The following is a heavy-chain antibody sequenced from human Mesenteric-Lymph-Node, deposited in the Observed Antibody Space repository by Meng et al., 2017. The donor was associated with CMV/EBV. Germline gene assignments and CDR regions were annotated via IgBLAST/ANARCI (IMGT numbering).Heavy chain of an antibody. D-gene: IGHD4-23*01. CDR3: ARHQRWLKSEGGFNY. CDR1: GGSFSGYY. Sequence: QAQQQQWGPGLLKPSETLSLTCAVYGGSFSGYYWSWIRQPPGKGLEWIGEINHSGSTNYNPSLKSRVTISVDTSKNQFSLKLSSVTAADTAVYYCARHQRWLKSEGGFNYWGQGTLVTVSS. CDR2: INHSGST. J-gene: IGHJ4*02. V-gene: IGHV4-34*01.